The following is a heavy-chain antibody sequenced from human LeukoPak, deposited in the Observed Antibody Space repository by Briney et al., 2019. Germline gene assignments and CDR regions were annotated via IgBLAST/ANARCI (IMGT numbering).Heavy chain of an antibody. V-gene: IGHV4-39*01. D-gene: IGHD2-15*01. CDR3: ARHRCSGGSCYPMNWFDP. J-gene: IGHJ5*02. CDR2: INHSGST. CDR1: GGSISSSSYY. Sequence: SETLSLTCTVSGGSISSSSYYWSWIRQPPGKGLEWIGEINHSGSTNCNPSLKSRVTISVDTSKNQFSLKLSSVTAADTAVYYCARHRCSGGSCYPMNWFDPWGQGTLVTVSS.